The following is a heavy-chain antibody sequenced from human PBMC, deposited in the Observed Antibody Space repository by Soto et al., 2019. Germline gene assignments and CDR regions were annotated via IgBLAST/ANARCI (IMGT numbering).Heavy chain of an antibody. D-gene: IGHD1-26*01. CDR1: GYTFTSYY. CDR2: INPVGGST. Sequence: QVQLVQSGAEMKKPGASVRVSCRASGYTFTSYYIHWVRQAPGQGLEWVSIINPVGGSTNYAQKLQGRVTVTRDTSTSTVHMELSSLRSEDTAVYYCARGWGRVVYAMDVWGQGTTVTVPS. V-gene: IGHV1-46*04. J-gene: IGHJ6*02. CDR3: ARGWGRVVYAMDV.